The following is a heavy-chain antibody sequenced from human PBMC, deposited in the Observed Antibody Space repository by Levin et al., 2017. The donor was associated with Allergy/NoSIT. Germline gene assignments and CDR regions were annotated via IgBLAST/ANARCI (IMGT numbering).Heavy chain of an antibody. V-gene: IGHV3-33*01. CDR1: GFTFSTYA. CDR3: ARAEAQWNWYQIYYLDY. Sequence: LAGGSLRLSCAASGFTFSTYAMHWVRQAPGKGLEWVAVIWYDGSNKYYADSVKGRFTISRDNSKNTLNLQMNSLRAEDTAVYYCARAEAQWNWYQIYYLDYWGQGTLVTVSS. CDR2: IWYDGSNK. D-gene: IGHD1-7*01. J-gene: IGHJ4*02.